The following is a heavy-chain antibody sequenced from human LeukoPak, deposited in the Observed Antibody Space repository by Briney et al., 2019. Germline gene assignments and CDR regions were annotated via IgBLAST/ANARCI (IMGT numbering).Heavy chain of an antibody. J-gene: IGHJ3*02. CDR1: GFTFSSYA. Sequence: GGSLRLSCAASGFTFSSYAMHWVRQAPGKGLEWVAVISYDGSNKYYADSVKGRFTISRDNSKNTLYLQMNSLRAGDTAVYYCARDKGSYDGDAFDIWGQGTMVTVSS. CDR3: ARDKGSYDGDAFDI. V-gene: IGHV3-30-3*01. D-gene: IGHD5-18*01. CDR2: ISYDGSNK.